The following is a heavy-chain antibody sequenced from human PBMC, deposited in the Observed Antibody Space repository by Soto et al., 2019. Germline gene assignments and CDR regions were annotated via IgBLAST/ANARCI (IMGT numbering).Heavy chain of an antibody. J-gene: IGHJ5*01. D-gene: IGHD4-4*01. CDR1: GYTFPNYG. Sequence: ATVKVSCRASGYTFPNYGIIFVRQAPGQGLEWMGRINHSGGSTSYAQKLQGRVTMTRDTSTSTVYMELSSLRSEDTAVYYGARDRHSNPDSWGQGTLVAGSS. V-gene: IGHV1-46*04. CDR2: INHSGGST. CDR3: ARDRHSNPDS.